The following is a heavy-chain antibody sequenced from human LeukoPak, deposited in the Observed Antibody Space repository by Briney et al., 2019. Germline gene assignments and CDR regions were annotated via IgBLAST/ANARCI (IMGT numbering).Heavy chain of an antibody. V-gene: IGHV4-59*01. D-gene: IGHD6-13*01. J-gene: IGHJ3*02. Sequence: SETLSLTCTVSGGSITDFFWSWIRQPPGKGLEWIGYVYSSGITNYNPSLKSRVSISVDTSKRQFSLNLNSLTAADTAVYYCARDKSDDSSSDIWGQGTMVTVSS. CDR3: ARDKSDDSSSDI. CDR2: VYSSGIT. CDR1: GGSITDFF.